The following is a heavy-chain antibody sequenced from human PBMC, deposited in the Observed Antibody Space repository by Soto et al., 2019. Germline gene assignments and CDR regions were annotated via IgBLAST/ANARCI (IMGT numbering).Heavy chain of an antibody. CDR3: TLHGVDFDY. D-gene: IGHD4-17*01. V-gene: IGHV1-46*01. J-gene: IGHJ4*02. Sequence: ASVKVSCKTSGYTFTSYYIHGVRQAPGQGLEWMGIINPSGGSTSYAQKFQGRVTMTSDTSTSTVYMELSSLRSEDTAVYYCTLHGVDFDYWGQGTLVTVSS. CDR2: INPSGGST. CDR1: GYTFTSYY.